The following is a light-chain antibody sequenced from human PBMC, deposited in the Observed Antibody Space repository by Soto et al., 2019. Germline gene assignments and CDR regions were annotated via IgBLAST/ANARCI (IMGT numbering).Light chain of an antibody. Sequence: DIQMTQSPSSLSASVGDRVTITCRASQSISSYLNWYQQKPGKAPKLLIYAASSLQSGVPSRLSGSGSGTDFTLTISSLQPEDLATDYCRQSYSTPDPCGQGTRLEIK. CDR1: QSISSY. J-gene: IGKJ5*01. CDR2: AAS. CDR3: RQSYSTPDP. V-gene: IGKV1-39*01.